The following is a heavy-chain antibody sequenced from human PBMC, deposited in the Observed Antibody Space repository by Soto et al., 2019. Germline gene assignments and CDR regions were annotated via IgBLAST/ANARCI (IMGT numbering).Heavy chain of an antibody. V-gene: IGHV4-31*03. CDR1: GGSISSGGYY. J-gene: IGHJ3*02. D-gene: IGHD3-16*02. CDR3: ARVLYDYIWGSYRSDAFDI. CDR2: IYYSGST. Sequence: QVQLQESGPGLVKPSQTLSLTCTVSGGSISSGGYYWSWIRQHPGKGLEWIGYIYYSGSTYYNPSLQSRVTRSVDTSTIQFSLKLSSVTAADTAVYYCARVLYDYIWGSYRSDAFDIWGQGTMVTVSS.